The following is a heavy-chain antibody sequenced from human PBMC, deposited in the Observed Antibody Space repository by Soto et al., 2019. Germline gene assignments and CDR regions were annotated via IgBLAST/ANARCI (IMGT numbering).Heavy chain of an antibody. CDR3: ARGGFGYYYGMDV. V-gene: IGHV4-59*12. Sequence: PSETLSLTCTVSGGSISSYYWSWIRQPPGKGLEWIGYIYYSGSTYYNPSLKSRVTISVDTPKNQFSLKLSSVTAADTAVYYCARGGFGYYYGMDVWGQGTTVTVSS. D-gene: IGHD3-10*01. CDR1: GGSISSYY. J-gene: IGHJ6*02. CDR2: IYYSGST.